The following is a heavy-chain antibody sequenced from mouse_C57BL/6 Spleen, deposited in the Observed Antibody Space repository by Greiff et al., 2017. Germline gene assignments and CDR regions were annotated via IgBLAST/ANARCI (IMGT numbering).Heavy chain of an antibody. V-gene: IGHV1-37*01. CDR1: GYSFTGYF. Sequence: EVQLQQSGPELVKPGASVKISCKASGYSFTGYFMHWVKQSHGKSLEWIGRINPYNGDTFYNQKVKGKATVTVDKSSSTAHRELLSLTAEDFAVDYCASGEAWFAYWGQGTLVTVSA. CDR3: ASGEAWFAY. J-gene: IGHJ3*01. CDR2: INPYNGDT.